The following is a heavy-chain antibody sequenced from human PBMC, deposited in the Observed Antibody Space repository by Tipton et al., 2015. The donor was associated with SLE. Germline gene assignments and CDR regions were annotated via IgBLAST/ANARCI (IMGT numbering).Heavy chain of an antibody. CDR1: GFTFDDYA. CDR3: AKDSIAAAVTGWFDP. CDR2: ISWTSGSI. J-gene: IGHJ5*02. D-gene: IGHD6-13*01. Sequence: SLRLSCAASGFTFDDYAMHWVRQAPGKGLEWVSGISWTSGSIGYADSVKGRFTISRDNAKNSLYLQMNSLRAEDTALYYCAKDSIAAAVTGWFDPWGQGTLVTVSS. V-gene: IGHV3-9*01.